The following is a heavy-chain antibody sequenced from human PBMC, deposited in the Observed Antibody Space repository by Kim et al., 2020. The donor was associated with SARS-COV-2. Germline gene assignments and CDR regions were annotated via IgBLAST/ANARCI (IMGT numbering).Heavy chain of an antibody. V-gene: IGHV3-30*03. CDR2: ISYEGSKK. CDR1: GFTFNNFG. D-gene: IGHD1-26*01. Sequence: GGSLRLSCAGSGFTFNNFGMHWVRLTPGKGLEWLGSISYEGSKKSSEDSPKGRYTITSERYKNTLFLQLHSMSVENTAPYYCACSGGVFDYGSFYY. CDR3: ACSGGVFDYGSFYY. J-gene: IGHJ6*01.